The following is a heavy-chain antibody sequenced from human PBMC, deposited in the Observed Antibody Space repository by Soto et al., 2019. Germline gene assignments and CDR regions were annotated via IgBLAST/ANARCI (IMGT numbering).Heavy chain of an antibody. V-gene: IGHV3-23*01. CDR1: GFTFSSYA. CDR2: ISGSGGST. Sequence: PGESLKISCAASGFTFSSYAMSWVRQAPGKGLEWVSAISGSGGSTYYADSVKGRFTISRDNSKNTLYLQMNSLRAEDTAVYYCAKGEYSGYDDPAPGSITGHSFDIWGQGTMVTVSS. CDR3: AKGEYSGYDDPAPGSITGHSFDI. J-gene: IGHJ3*02. D-gene: IGHD5-12*01.